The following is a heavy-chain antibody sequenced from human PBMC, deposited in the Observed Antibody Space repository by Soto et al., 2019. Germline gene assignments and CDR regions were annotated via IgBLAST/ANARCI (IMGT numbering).Heavy chain of an antibody. V-gene: IGHV3-74*01. CDR2: INSDGSST. CDR3: AGDQEVKDFWSGHYGMDV. Sequence: GGSLRLSCAASGFTFSSYWMHWVRQAPGKGLVWVSSINSDGSSTNYADSVKGRFTISRDNAKNTLYLQINSLRAEDTAVYYCAGDQEVKDFWSGHYGMDVWGQGTTVTVSS. D-gene: IGHD3-3*01. J-gene: IGHJ6*02. CDR1: GFTFSSYW.